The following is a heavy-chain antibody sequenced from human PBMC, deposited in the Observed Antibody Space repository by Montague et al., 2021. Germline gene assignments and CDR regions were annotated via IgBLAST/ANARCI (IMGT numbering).Heavy chain of an antibody. CDR1: GFTFSSYA. J-gene: IGHJ6*02. CDR3: AREDYFDSVNYYYYGMDV. CDR2: ITSTSRTI. D-gene: IGHD3-10*01. Sequence: SLRLSCAASGFTFSSYAMNWVRQAPGKGLEWVSYITSTSRTIYYADSVKGRFTISRDNAKNSLYLQMNSLRDDDTAVYYCAREDYFDSVNYYYYGMDVWGRGTTVTVSS. V-gene: IGHV3-48*02.